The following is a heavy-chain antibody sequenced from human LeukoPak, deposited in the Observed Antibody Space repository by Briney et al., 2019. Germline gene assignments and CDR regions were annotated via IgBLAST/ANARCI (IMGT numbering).Heavy chain of an antibody. Sequence: ASVKVSCKASGGTFSSYAISWVRQAPGQGLEWMGRIIPILGIANYAQKFQGRVTITADKSTSTAYMELSSLRSEDTAVYYCASHLTGYYSAFDIWGQGTMVTVSS. J-gene: IGHJ3*02. CDR1: GGTFSSYA. D-gene: IGHD1-26*01. V-gene: IGHV1-69*04. CDR2: IIPILGIA. CDR3: ASHLTGYYSAFDI.